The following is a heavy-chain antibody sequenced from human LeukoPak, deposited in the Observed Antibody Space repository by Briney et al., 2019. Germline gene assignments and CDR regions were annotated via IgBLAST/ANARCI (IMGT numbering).Heavy chain of an antibody. CDR1: GGSISSYY. CDR3: ARGKGEIVVVPGRSPFKYHYYMDV. Sequence: SETLSLTCTVSGGSISSYYWSWIRQPAGKGLEWIGRIYTSGSTNYNPSLKSRVTMSVDTSKNQFSLKLSSVTAADTAVYYCARGKGEIVVVPGRSPFKYHYYMDVWGKGTTVTVSS. J-gene: IGHJ6*03. CDR2: IYTSGST. V-gene: IGHV4-4*07. D-gene: IGHD2-2*01.